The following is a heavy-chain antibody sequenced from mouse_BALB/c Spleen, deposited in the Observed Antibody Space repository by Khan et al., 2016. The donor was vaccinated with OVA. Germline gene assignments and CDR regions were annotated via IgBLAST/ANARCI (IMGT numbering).Heavy chain of an antibody. CDR3: AMGRTY. CDR1: GYSITSDYA. CDR2: INYSGGT. V-gene: IGHV3-2*02. J-gene: IGHJ3*01. Sequence: EVKLLESGPGLVKPSQSLSLTCTVTGYSITSDYAWNWIRQFPGNKLEWMGYINYSGGTSYNPSLKSRISITRDTSKNQFFLQLNSVTSEDTATYYCAMGRTYWGQGTLVTVSA. D-gene: IGHD4-1*01.